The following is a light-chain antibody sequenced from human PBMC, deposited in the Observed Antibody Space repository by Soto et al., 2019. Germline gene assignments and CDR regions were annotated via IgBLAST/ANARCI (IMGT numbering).Light chain of an antibody. CDR1: QSVRSNY. CDR3: LQDGRSPYR. Sequence: EIVLTQSPGTLSLSPGERATLSCRASQSVRSNYLAWYQQKPGQAPRLLIYGASSRATGIPDRFSGTGSVTDFTLTISGLEAEDCAVYACLQDGRSPYRFGEGTMLEIK. V-gene: IGKV3-20*01. CDR2: GAS. J-gene: IGKJ2*03.